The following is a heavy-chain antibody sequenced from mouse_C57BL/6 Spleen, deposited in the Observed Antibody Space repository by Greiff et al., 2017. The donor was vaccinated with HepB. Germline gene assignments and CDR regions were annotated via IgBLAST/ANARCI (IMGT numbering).Heavy chain of an antibody. Sequence: QVQLKQPGAELVMPGASVKLSCKASGYTFTSYWMHWVKQRPGQGLEWIGEIDPSDSYTNYNQKFKGKSTLTVDKSSSTAYMQLSSLTSEDSAVYYCASGATVVNWYFDVWGTGTTVTVSS. D-gene: IGHD1-1*01. CDR3: ASGATVVNWYFDV. J-gene: IGHJ1*03. V-gene: IGHV1-69*01. CDR2: IDPSDSYT. CDR1: GYTFTSYW.